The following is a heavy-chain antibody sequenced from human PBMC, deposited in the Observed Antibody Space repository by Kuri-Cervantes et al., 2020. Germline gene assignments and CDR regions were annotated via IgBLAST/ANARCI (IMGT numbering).Heavy chain of an antibody. V-gene: IGHV1-46*04. CDR1: GGTFSSYA. CDR2: INPNGGRT. Sequence: ASVKVSCKASGGTFSSYAISWVRQAPGQGLQWMGIINPNGGRTTYTEKLQGRVTMTRDTSTSTFYMDLSSLRSEDTGVYYCARGSAVGHYYGMDVWGQGTTVTVSS. D-gene: IGHD6-13*01. J-gene: IGHJ6*02. CDR3: ARGSAVGHYYGMDV.